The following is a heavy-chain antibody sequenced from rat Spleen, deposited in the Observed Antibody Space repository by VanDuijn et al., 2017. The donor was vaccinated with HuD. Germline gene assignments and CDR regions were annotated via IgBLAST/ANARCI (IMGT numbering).Heavy chain of an antibody. CDR3: ARFGGEFEY. CDR1: GFSLTSHH. CDR2: LWAGGNT. V-gene: IGHV2-43*01. Sequence: QVQLKESGPGLVQPSQTLSLTCTVSGFSLTSHHVSWVRQPPGKGLEWMGVLWAGGNTAYNSLLKSRLSINRDTSKSQVFLKMDSLQTEDTATYYCARFGGEFEYWGQGVMVTVSS. J-gene: IGHJ2*01. D-gene: IGHD4-6*01.